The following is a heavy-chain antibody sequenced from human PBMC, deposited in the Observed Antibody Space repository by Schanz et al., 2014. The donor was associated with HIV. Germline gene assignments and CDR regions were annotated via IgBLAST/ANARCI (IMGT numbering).Heavy chain of an antibody. CDR3: ARAKWPPRSRHFDF. CDR1: GSSVTYFY. Sequence: QVQLQQWGAGLLKSSETLSLTCAVYGSSVTYFYWTWIRQSPGKGLEWIAEVNHSGDTNYNPSLTRRATISVDSSKNQFSLKLDYVTAADTAVYYCARAKWPPRSRHFDFWGQGNLVTVSS. V-gene: IGHV4-34*02. J-gene: IGHJ4*02. D-gene: IGHD6-13*01. CDR2: VNHSGDT.